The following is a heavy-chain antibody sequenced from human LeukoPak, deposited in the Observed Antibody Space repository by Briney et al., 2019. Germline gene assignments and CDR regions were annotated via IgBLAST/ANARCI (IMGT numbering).Heavy chain of an antibody. Sequence: SETLSLTCAVYGGSFSGYYWSWIRQPPGKGLEWIGEINHSGSTNYNPSLKSRVTISVDTSKNQFSLKLSSVTAADTAVYYCASLGLLLRKKDYWGRGTLVTVSS. V-gene: IGHV4-34*01. CDR2: INHSGST. CDR3: ASLGLLLRKKDY. J-gene: IGHJ4*02. D-gene: IGHD1-26*01. CDR1: GGSFSGYY.